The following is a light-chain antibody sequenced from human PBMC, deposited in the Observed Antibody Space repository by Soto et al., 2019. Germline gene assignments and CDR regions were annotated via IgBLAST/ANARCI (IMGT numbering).Light chain of an antibody. CDR2: EVT. CDR3: SSHTSVNTRV. V-gene: IGLV2-14*01. CDR1: ISGVGSYDY. J-gene: IGLJ1*01. Sequence: QSALTQPASVSGSPGQSIAISCTGTISGVGSYDYVSWYQQHPDKAPKLMIYEVTQRPSGVSNRFSGSKSGNTASLTISGLQAEDEADYYCSSHTSVNTRVFGTGTKVTVL.